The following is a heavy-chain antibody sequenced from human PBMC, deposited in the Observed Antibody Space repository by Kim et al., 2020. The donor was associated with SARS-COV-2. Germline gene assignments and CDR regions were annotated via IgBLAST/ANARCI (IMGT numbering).Heavy chain of an antibody. CDR1: GFTFSSYG. V-gene: IGHV3-30*18. J-gene: IGHJ6*02. D-gene: IGHD3-22*01. Sequence: GGSLRLSCAASGFTFSSYGMHWVRQAPGKGLEWVAVISYDGSNKYYADSVKGRFTISRDNSKNTLYLQMNSLRAEDTAVYYCAKVLNYYDSSGYYLGWDYYYYGMDVWGQGTTVTVSS. CDR3: AKVLNYYDSSGYYLGWDYYYYGMDV. CDR2: ISYDGSNK.